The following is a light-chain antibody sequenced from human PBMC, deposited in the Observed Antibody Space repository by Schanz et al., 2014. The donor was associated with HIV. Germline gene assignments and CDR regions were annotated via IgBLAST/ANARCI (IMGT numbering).Light chain of an antibody. Sequence: QSALTQPPSVSGSPGQSVTISCTGTSSDIGTYNRVSWYQQSPGTAPKLLIYEVSDRPSGIPDRFSGSKSGNTASLTISGLQAEDEADYYCSSYAGSKNLVVFGGGTKVTVL. CDR3: SSYAGSKNLVV. V-gene: IGLV2-18*02. CDR2: EVS. J-gene: IGLJ2*01. CDR1: SSDIGTYNR.